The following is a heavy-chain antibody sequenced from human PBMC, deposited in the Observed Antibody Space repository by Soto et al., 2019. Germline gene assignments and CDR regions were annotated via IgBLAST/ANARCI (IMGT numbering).Heavy chain of an antibody. CDR2: MYDTGRT. Sequence: SETLSLTCTFSGGSISSFYWSWIRQSPGKGLEWIGYMYDTGRTNYNPSLESRVTISVDRSKNQFSLKLSSVTAADTAVYYCARVPDYWGQGILVTVSS. D-gene: IGHD2-2*01. V-gene: IGHV4-59*12. CDR3: ARVPDY. CDR1: GGSISSFY. J-gene: IGHJ4*02.